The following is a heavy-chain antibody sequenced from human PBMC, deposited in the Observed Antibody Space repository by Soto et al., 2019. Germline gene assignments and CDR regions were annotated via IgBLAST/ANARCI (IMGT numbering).Heavy chain of an antibody. Sequence: SETLSLTCTVSGGSISSGGYYWSWIRQHPGKGLEWIGYIYYSGSTYYNPSLKSRVTISVDTSKNQFSLKLSSVTAADTAVYNCARRRCSGGSCISPNWFDPWGQGTLVTVSS. J-gene: IGHJ5*02. CDR3: ARRRCSGGSCISPNWFDP. V-gene: IGHV4-31*03. CDR1: GGSISSGGYY. CDR2: IYYSGST. D-gene: IGHD2-15*01.